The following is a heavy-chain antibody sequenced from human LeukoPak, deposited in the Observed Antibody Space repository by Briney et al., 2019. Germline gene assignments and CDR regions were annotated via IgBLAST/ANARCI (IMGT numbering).Heavy chain of an antibody. J-gene: IGHJ4*02. CDR1: GFTFSSYS. D-gene: IGHD1/OR15-1a*01. CDR3: AKDSPSRTATTEVPVDY. V-gene: IGHV3-21*01. Sequence: PGGSLRLSCAASGFTFSSYSMNWVRQAPGKGLEWASSISPRSDYIYYVDSVRGRFTISRDNAKNSLYLQMNSLRAEDTAVYYCAKDSPSRTATTEVPVDYWGQGTLVTVSS. CDR2: ISPRSDYI.